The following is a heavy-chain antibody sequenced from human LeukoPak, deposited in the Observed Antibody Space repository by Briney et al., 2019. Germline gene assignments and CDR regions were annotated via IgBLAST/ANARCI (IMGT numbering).Heavy chain of an antibody. V-gene: IGHV1-2*02. CDR3: ARGPMALQVAPDY. J-gene: IGHJ4*02. D-gene: IGHD3-10*01. CDR2: INPNSGGT. Sequence: GASVKVSCKASGYTFTGYFMHWVRQAPGRGLEWMGWINPNSGGTNYAQKFQDRVTMTRDTSISTAYMDLSRLISDDTAKYYCARGPMALQVAPDYWGQGTLVTVSS. CDR1: GYTFTGYF.